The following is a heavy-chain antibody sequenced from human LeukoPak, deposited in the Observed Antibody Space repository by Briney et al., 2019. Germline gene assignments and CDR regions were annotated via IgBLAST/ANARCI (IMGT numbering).Heavy chain of an antibody. Sequence: SETLSLTCAVSGYSISSGYYWGWIRQPPGKGLEWIGSIYHSGSTYYNPSLKSRVTISVDTSKNQFSLKLSSVTAADTAVYYCARLVDTAMVKYWGQGTLVTVSS. CDR2: IYHSGST. J-gene: IGHJ4*02. D-gene: IGHD5-18*01. V-gene: IGHV4-38-2*01. CDR1: GYSISSGYY. CDR3: ARLVDTAMVKY.